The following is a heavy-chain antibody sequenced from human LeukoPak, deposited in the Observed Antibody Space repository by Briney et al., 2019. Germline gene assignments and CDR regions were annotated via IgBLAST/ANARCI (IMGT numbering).Heavy chain of an antibody. D-gene: IGHD5-18*01. CDR2: IYHSGRT. CDR1: GYSISSGYY. V-gene: IGHV4-38-2*02. J-gene: IGHJ2*01. Sequence: SETLSLTCTVSGYSISSGYYWGWIRQPPGKGLEWIGSIYHSGRTFYNPSLKSRVTISVDTSKNQFSLKLSPVTAADTAVYYCARGLGAMALWYFDLWGRGTLVTVSS. CDR3: ARGLGAMALWYFDL.